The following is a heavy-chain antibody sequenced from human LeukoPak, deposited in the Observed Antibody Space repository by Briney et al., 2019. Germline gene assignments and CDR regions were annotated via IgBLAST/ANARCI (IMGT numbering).Heavy chain of an antibody. CDR2: TYYRSKWYN. V-gene: IGHV6-1*01. J-gene: IGHJ4*02. CDR3: SRSDGGSDFDY. CDR1: GDSVSSNRAS. D-gene: IGHD5-24*01. Sequence: SQTLSLTCAISGDSVSSNRASWTWIRQSPSRGLEWQGRTYYRSKWYNDYAVSLKSRISINPDTSKNQFSLQLNSVTPEDTAVYYCSRSDGGSDFDYWGQGTLVTVSS.